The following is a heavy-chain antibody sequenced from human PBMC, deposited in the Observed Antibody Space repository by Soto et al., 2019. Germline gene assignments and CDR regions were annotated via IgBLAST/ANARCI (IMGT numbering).Heavy chain of an antibody. Sequence: SVKVSCKASGGTFSSYAISWVRQAPGQGLEWMGGIIPIFGTANYAQKFQGRVTMTADESTSTAYMELSSLRSEDTAVYYCARGSSHLWQYYYYYYGMDVWGQGTTVTVSS. J-gene: IGHJ6*02. CDR2: IIPIFGTA. CDR1: GGTFSSYA. D-gene: IGHD6-13*01. V-gene: IGHV1-69*13. CDR3: ARGSSHLWQYYYYYYGMDV.